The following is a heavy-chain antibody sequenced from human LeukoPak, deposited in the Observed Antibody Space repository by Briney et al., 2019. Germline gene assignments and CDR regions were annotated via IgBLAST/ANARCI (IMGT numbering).Heavy chain of an antibody. CDR1: GFTVSSNY. V-gene: IGHV3-53*01. D-gene: IGHD3-22*01. Sequence: GGSLRLSCAASGFTVSSNYMSWVRQAPGKGLEWVSVIYSGGSTYYADSVKGRFTISRDNAKNSLYLQMNSLRAEDTAVYYCARDQRDSSGYLYYYYYMDVWGKGTTVTVSS. CDR3: ARDQRDSSGYLYYYYYMDV. J-gene: IGHJ6*03. CDR2: IYSGGST.